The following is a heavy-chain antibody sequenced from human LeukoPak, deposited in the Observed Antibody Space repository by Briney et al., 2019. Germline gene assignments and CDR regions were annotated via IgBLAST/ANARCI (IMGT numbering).Heavy chain of an antibody. V-gene: IGHV5-51*01. CDR2: IWPGGSDA. J-gene: IGHJ3*02. CDR1: GYRFSSYW. Sequence: GESLKISCKGSGYRFSSYWIGWVRQMPGKGLEWMGIIWPGGSDARYSPSFQGQVTISADKSISTAYLQWSSLKASDTAMYYCARHAVYYGSGNRAFDIWGQGTLVTISS. CDR3: ARHAVYYGSGNRAFDI. D-gene: IGHD3-10*01.